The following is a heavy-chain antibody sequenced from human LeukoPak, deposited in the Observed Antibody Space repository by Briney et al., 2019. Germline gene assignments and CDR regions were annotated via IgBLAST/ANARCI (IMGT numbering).Heavy chain of an antibody. CDR3: AREWPEGGKYCDH. CDR2: ISSSNSYI. V-gene: IGHV3-21*01. D-gene: IGHD1-26*01. CDR1: GFTFSSYN. J-gene: IGHJ5*02. Sequence: GGSLRLSCAASGFTFSSYNMNWVRQAPGKGLEWVSSISSSNSYIYYTDSAKGRFTISRDNAKNSLYLQMNSLRAEDTAIYYCAREWPEGGKYCDHWGQGTLVTVSS.